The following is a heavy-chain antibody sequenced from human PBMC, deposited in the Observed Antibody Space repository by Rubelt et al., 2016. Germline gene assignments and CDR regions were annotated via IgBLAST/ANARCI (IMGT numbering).Heavy chain of an antibody. J-gene: IGHJ4*02. D-gene: IGHD3-22*01. Sequence: QVQLVQSGAEVKKPGASVKVSCKASGYTFTGYYMHWVRQAPGQGLEWMGWINPNSGGTNYAQKFQGGVTMTRDTSISTAYMELSRLRSDDTAVYYCARDDSPYYYDSSGYYDYWGQGTLVTVSS. V-gene: IGHV1-2*02. CDR3: ARDDSPYYYDSSGYYDY. CDR1: GYTFTGYY. CDR2: INPNSGGT.